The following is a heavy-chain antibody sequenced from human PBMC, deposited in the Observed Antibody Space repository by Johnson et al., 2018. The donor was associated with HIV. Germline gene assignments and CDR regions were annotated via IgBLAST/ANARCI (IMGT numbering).Heavy chain of an antibody. CDR2: IQEDGSQI. J-gene: IGHJ3*02. CDR3: AGDNLPGIAVYGGAFDI. V-gene: IGHV3-7*01. CDR1: TFTFRNYW. D-gene: IGHD6-19*01. Sequence: VQLVESGGDLVQPGGSLRLSCVASTFTFRNYWMSWVRQAPGKGLEWVGNIQEDGSQIHYMDSVKGRFTISRDNVNNSVFLLLNNLRVEDTAVYFCAGDNLPGIAVYGGAFDIWGQGTMVTVSS.